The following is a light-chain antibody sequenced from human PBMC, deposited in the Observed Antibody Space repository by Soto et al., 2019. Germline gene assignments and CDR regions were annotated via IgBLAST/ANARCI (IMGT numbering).Light chain of an antibody. CDR2: KAS. J-gene: IGKJ2*01. CDR1: QKINTW. Sequence: DIEMTQSPSTLSASIGDRVTITCRASQKINTWLAWYQQKPGKAPKLLIYKASTLESGVPSRFSGSGAGTDFTLTISSLQPDDFATYYCQQYHNYYTFGQGTKLEIK. V-gene: IGKV1-5*03. CDR3: QQYHNYYT.